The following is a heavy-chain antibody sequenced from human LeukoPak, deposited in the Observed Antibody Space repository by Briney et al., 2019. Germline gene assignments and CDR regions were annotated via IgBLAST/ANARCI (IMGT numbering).Heavy chain of an antibody. CDR3: AKDLFQEKRTIFGVVISSDAFDI. Sequence: GGSLRLSCAASGFTFSSYDMSWVRQAPGKGLECVSVISRSGGSGVTTYYADSVKGRFTISRYNSKNTLYLQMNNLRAEDTAVYYCAKDLFQEKRTIFGVVISSDAFDIWGQGTMVTVSS. D-gene: IGHD3-3*01. J-gene: IGHJ3*02. CDR2: ISRSGGSGVTT. V-gene: IGHV3-23*01. CDR1: GFTFSSYD.